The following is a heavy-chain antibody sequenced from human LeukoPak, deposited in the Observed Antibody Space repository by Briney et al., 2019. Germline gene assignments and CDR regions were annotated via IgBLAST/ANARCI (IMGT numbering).Heavy chain of an antibody. CDR2: VYKDGKT. D-gene: IGHD2-21*01. J-gene: IGHJ4*02. V-gene: IGHV3-53*01. CDR3: ASRHCSGGDCYFAGADPFDH. CDR1: GFTVSSTY. Sequence: GGSLRLSCAASGFTVSSTYMSWVRQSPGKGLEWVSVVYKDGKTFYIDSVKGRFAISRDTSKNTVYLQMNNLRAEDTAVYYCASRHCSGGDCYFAGADPFDHRGQGTLVTVSS.